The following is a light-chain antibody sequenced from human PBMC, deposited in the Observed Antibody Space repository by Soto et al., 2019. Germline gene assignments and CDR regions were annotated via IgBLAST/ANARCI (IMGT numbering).Light chain of an antibody. J-gene: IGLJ2*01. CDR3: MLYMGGGLVV. CDR2: STN. Sequence: QTVVTQEPSFSVSPGGTVTLTCGLTSGSVSTTYYPSWYQQTPGQAPRTLIYSTNIRSSGVPVRFSGSILGNKAALTITGAQADDESDYHCMLYMGGGLVVFDGGTKLTVL. V-gene: IGLV8-61*01. CDR1: SGSVSTTYY.